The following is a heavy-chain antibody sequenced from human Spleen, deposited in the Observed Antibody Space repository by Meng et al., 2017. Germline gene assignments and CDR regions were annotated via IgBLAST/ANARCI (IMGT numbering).Heavy chain of an antibody. D-gene: IGHD1-26*01. CDR2: INAVFGTT. CDR3: ARAKYSETTGYYYYGLDV. Sequence: SVKVSCKALGGIFSNYVIGWVRQAPGQGLEWMGGINAVFGTTNYAQKFHNRVTITSDESTSTVYMELTRLTSEDTAVYYCARAKYSETTGYYYYGLDVWGQGTTVTVSS. J-gene: IGHJ6*02. CDR1: GGIFSNYV. V-gene: IGHV1-69*13.